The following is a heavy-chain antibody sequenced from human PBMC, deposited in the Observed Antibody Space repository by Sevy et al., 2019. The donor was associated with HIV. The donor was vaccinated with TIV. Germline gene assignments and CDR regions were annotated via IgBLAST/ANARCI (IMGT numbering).Heavy chain of an antibody. CDR2: IYHTGST. V-gene: IGHV4-39*07. Sequence: SETLSLTCSVSGGSISGRSYYWGWIRQPPGKGLEWIGNIYHTGSTYYNPSLKSRVTVSVDTSKKQFSLKLSSVTAADTAVYYCARGKGKQLSELWGQGTLVTVSS. CDR3: ARGKGKQLSEL. J-gene: IGHJ4*02. D-gene: IGHD5-18*01. CDR1: GGSISGRSYY.